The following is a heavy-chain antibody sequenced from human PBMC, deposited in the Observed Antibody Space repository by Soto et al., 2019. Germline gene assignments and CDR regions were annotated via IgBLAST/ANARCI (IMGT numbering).Heavy chain of an antibody. J-gene: IGHJ6*03. CDR2: IYYSGST. CDR1: GGSISSYY. Sequence: SGTLPLTCTVFGGSISSYYLSWIRQPPGKGLEWIGYIYYSGSTNYNPSLKSRVTISVDTSKNQFSLKLSSVTAADTAVYYSARILNNYYYYMDVWGKGTTVTVSS. V-gene: IGHV4-59*08. CDR3: ARILNNYYYYMDV.